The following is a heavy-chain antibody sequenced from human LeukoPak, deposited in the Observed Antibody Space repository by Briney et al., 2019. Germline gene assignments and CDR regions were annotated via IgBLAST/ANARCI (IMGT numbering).Heavy chain of an antibody. CDR2: INDHGSST. D-gene: IGHD4-17*01. CDR1: GFTFSSYW. J-gene: IGHJ2*01. V-gene: IGHV3-74*01. Sequence: PGGSLRLSCAASGFTFSSYWMHWVRQAPGKGLVWVSRINDHGSSTNYADSVKGRFTISRDDAKKTLYLQMNSLRAEDTAVYYCARDLQATVTTKGWGFDLWGRGTPVTVSS. CDR3: ARDLQATVTTKGWGFDL.